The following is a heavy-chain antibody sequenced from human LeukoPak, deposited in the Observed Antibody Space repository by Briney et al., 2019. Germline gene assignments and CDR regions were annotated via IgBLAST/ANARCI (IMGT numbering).Heavy chain of an antibody. D-gene: IGHD3-3*01. V-gene: IGHV3-7*01. CDR3: ASSHLDFWSGCLRGFDY. CDR2: IKQDGSEK. Sequence: GGSLRLSCAASGFTFSSYWMSWVRQAPGKGLEWVANIKQDGSEKYYVDSVKGRFTISRDNAKNSLYLQMNSLRAEDTAVYYCASSHLDFWSGCLRGFDYWGQGTLVTVSS. J-gene: IGHJ4*02. CDR1: GFTFSSYW.